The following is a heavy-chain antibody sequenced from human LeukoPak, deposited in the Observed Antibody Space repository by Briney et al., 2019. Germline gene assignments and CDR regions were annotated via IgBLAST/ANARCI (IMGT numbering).Heavy chain of an antibody. D-gene: IGHD5-12*01. J-gene: IGHJ4*02. CDR3: ARDYLYGGYAY. CDR1: GFTFSSYS. V-gene: IGHV3-21*04. CDR2: ISSSSSYI. Sequence: GGSLRLSCAASGFTFSSYSMNWVRQAPGKGLEWVSSISSSSSYIYYADSVKGRFTISRDNSKNTLYLQMNSLRAEDTAVYYCARDYLYGGYAYWGQGTLVTVSS.